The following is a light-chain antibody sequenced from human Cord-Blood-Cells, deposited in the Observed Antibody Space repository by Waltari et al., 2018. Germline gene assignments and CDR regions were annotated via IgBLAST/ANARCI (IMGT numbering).Light chain of an antibody. CDR1: SSAVGCYNL. Sequence: QSALTQPASVSGSPGQSITISCTGTSSAVGCYNLVSLYQQHPGKAPKLMIYEGSKRPSGVSNRFSGSKSGNTASLTISGLQAEDEADYYCCSYAGSSTFVVFGGGTKLTVL. J-gene: IGLJ2*01. CDR2: EGS. CDR3: CSYAGSSTFVV. V-gene: IGLV2-23*01.